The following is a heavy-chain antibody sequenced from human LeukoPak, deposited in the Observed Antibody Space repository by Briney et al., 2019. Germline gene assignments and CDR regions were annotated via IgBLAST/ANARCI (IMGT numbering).Heavy chain of an antibody. J-gene: IGHJ6*03. Sequence: GGALRLSCAASGFIVSMYAMHWVRQAPGEGVEYVSAISGNGRTTYYADSVRGRFTISKDNFKNKLYLHMGSLRAEDTAIYYCARRFGELKNYMDVWGKGTTVSVSS. D-gene: IGHD3-10*01. CDR3: ARRFGELKNYMDV. CDR1: GFIVSMYA. V-gene: IGHV3-64*02. CDR2: ISGNGRTT.